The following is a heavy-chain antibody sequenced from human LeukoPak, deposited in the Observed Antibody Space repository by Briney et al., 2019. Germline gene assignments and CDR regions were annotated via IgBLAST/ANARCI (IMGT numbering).Heavy chain of an antibody. V-gene: IGHV3-30-3*01. CDR3: AKSNYDFWSGYGQNYYYYYMDV. J-gene: IGHJ6*03. CDR2: ISYDGSNK. D-gene: IGHD3-3*01. Sequence: PGGSLRLSCAASGFTFSSYAMHWVRQAPGKGLEWVAVISYDGSNKYYADSVKGRFTISRDNSKNTLYLQMNSLRAEDTAVYYCAKSNYDFWSGYGQNYYYYYMDVWGKGTTVTVSS. CDR1: GFTFSSYA.